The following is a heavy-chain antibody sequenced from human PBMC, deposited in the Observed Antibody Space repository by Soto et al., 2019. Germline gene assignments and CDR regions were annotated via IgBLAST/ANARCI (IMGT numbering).Heavy chain of an antibody. J-gene: IGHJ4*02. CDR2: IANDGSNK. CDR1: GFIFSNYG. D-gene: IGHD5-12*01. CDR3: AKAAGPGVAKLTSFHY. V-gene: IGHV3-30*18. Sequence: QVQLVESGGGVVQPGRSLRLSCAASGFIFSNYGMHWVRQAPGKGLEWVAIIANDGSNKNYSDSVKGRFTISRDNSKNTLDLQMNSLITDDTGIYYCAKAAGPGVAKLTSFHYWGQGTLVTVSS.